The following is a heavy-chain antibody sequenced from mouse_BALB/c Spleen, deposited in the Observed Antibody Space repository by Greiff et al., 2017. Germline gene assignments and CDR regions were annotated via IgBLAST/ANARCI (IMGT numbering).Heavy chain of an antibody. D-gene: IGHD3-3*01. Sequence: EVMLVESGGGLVKPGGSLKLSCAASGFTFSSYAMSWVRQTPEKRLEWVATISSGGSYTYYPDSVKGRFTISRDNAKNTLYLQMSSLRSEDTAMYYCARLGRYAMDYWGQGTSVTVSS. J-gene: IGHJ4*01. CDR3: ARLGRYAMDY. CDR1: GFTFSSYA. V-gene: IGHV5-9-1*01. CDR2: ISSGGSYT.